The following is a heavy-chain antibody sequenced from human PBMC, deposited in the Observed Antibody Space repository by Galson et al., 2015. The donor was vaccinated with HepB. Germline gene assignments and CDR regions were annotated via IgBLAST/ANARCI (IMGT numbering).Heavy chain of an antibody. CDR3: ARGLSYDFWSGKFNWFDP. Sequence: SVKVSCKASGGTFSSYAISWVRQAPGQGLEWMGGIIPIFGTANYAQKFQGRVTITADKSTSTAYMELSSLRSEDTAVYDCARGLSYDFWSGKFNWFDPWGQGTLVTVSS. D-gene: IGHD3-3*01. CDR1: GGTFSSYA. CDR2: IIPIFGTA. V-gene: IGHV1-69*06. J-gene: IGHJ5*02.